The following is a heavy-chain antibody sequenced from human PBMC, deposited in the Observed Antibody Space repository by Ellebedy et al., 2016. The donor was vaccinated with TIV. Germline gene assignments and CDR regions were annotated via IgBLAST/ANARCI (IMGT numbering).Heavy chain of an antibody. CDR1: GFTVSSNY. Sequence: GESLKISXAASGFTVSSNYMSWVRQAPGKGLEWVSVIYSGGSTYYADSVKGRFTISRDNSKNTLYLQMNSLRAEDTAVYYCARESAKAYGMDVWGQGTTVTVSS. V-gene: IGHV3-53*01. J-gene: IGHJ6*02. CDR2: IYSGGST. CDR3: ARESAKAYGMDV.